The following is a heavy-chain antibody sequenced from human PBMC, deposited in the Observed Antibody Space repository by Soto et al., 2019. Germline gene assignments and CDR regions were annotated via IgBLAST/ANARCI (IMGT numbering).Heavy chain of an antibody. CDR3: AKNEGYCSTNTCSNFDD. CDR1: GSTFTSYW. V-gene: IGHV5-51*01. J-gene: IGHJ4*02. CDR2: IYPGDSDS. Sequence: AESLTTCCKGSGSTFTSYWIGWVLQMHGKRLEWMGIIYPGDSDSSYSPSFQGQVTISADKSINTAYLHWSSLKASDTAIYDCAKNEGYCSTNTCSNFDDWGQGTLVTVSS. D-gene: IGHD2-2*01.